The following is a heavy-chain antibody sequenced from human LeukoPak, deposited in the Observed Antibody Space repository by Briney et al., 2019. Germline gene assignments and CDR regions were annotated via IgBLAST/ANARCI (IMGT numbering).Heavy chain of an antibody. J-gene: IGHJ4*02. CDR3: ATVWDDGDYANPY. CDR1: GFTFSSYA. Sequence: GGSLRLACAASGFTFSSYAMSWVRQAPGKGLEWVSAISGSGGSTYYADSVKGRFTISRDNSKNTLYLQMNSLRGEDTAVYYCATVWDDGDYANPYWGQGTLVAVSS. CDR2: ISGSGGST. V-gene: IGHV3-23*01. D-gene: IGHD4-17*01.